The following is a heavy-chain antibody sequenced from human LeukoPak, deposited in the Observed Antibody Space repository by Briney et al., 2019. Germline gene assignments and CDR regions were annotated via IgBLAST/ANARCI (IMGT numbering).Heavy chain of an antibody. V-gene: IGHV3-30*03. CDR1: GFPFSGYG. CDR3: ATEYDNLDDYFDY. Sequence: QPGRSLRLSCTASGFPFSGYGMHWVRQAPGKGPEWVAAISSDGSKKDYADSVKGRFSISRDKSKNTLYLQMNSLRPEDTAVYYCATEYDNLDDYFDYWGQGTLVIVSS. CDR2: ISSDGSKK. J-gene: IGHJ4*02. D-gene: IGHD1-1*01.